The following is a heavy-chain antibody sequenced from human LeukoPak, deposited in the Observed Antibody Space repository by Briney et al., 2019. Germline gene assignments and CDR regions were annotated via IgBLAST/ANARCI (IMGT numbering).Heavy chain of an antibody. D-gene: IGHD2-2*02. J-gene: IGHJ3*02. CDR1: GFTFSSYG. V-gene: IGHV3-30*02. Sequence: GGPLRLSCAASGFTFSSYGMHWVRQAPGKGLEWVAFIRYDGSNKYYADSVKGRFTISRDNSKNTLYLQMNSLRAEDTAVYYCAKDHYCSSTSCYTPHAPFDIWGQGTMVTVSS. CDR3: AKDHYCSSTSCYTPHAPFDI. CDR2: IRYDGSNK.